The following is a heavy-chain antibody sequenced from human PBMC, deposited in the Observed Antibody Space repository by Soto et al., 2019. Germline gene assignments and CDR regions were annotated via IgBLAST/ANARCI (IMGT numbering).Heavy chain of an antibody. J-gene: IGHJ4*02. CDR1: GFTFSSYS. Sequence: PGGSLRLSCAASGFTFSSYSMNWVRQAPGKGLEWVSSISSSSSYIYYADSVKGRFTISRDNAKNSLYLQMNSLRAEDTAVYYCASVGILTGYYSFDYWGQGTLVTVSS. CDR3: ASVGILTGYYSFDY. D-gene: IGHD3-9*01. CDR2: ISSSSSYI. V-gene: IGHV3-21*01.